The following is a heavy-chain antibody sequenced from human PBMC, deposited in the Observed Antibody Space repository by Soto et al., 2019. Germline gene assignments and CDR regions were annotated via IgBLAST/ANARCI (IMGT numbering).Heavy chain of an antibody. D-gene: IGHD6-13*01. CDR2: IYNGGHT. CDR1: GGSVDSVNHY. CDR3: ATSEHSSLYINWFDP. V-gene: IGHV4-30-4*01. J-gene: IGHJ5*02. Sequence: SETLSLTCSVPGGSVDSVNHYWSWIRQPPGKGLEWIGYIYNGGHTFYNPSLKSRVKILVDKSRNQFSLRLSSVTAADTAVYFCATSEHSSLYINWFDPWGQGALVTVSS.